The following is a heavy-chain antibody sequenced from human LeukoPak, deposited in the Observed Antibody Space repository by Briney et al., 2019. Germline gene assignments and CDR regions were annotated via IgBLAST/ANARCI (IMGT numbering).Heavy chain of an antibody. D-gene: IGHD3-10*01. CDR2: ISGSGGST. Sequence: GGSLRLSCAASGFTFSSYAMSWVRQAPGKGLEWVSAISGSGGSTYYADSVKGRFTISRDNSKNTLYLQMNSLRAGDTAVYYCAKDVGLWFGEFYFDYWGQGTLVTVSS. CDR3: AKDVGLWFGEFYFDY. J-gene: IGHJ4*02. CDR1: GFTFSSYA. V-gene: IGHV3-23*01.